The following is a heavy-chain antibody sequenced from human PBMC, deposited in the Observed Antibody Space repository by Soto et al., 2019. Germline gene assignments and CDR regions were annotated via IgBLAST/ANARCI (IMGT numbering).Heavy chain of an antibody. CDR3: AKLAPGTIAAPRYYFDY. CDR2: ISGSGGST. J-gene: IGHJ4*02. Sequence: GGSLRLSCAASGFTFSSYAMSWVRQAPGKGLEWVSAISGSGGSTYYADSVKGRFTISRDNSKNTLYLQMNSLRAEDTAVYYCAKLAPGTIAAPRYYFDYWGQGALVTVSS. D-gene: IGHD6-6*01. CDR1: GFTFSSYA. V-gene: IGHV3-23*01.